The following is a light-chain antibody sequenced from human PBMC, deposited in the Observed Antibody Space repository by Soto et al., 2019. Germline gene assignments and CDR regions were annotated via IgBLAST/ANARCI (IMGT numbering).Light chain of an antibody. V-gene: IGLV2-14*01. CDR2: DVS. CDR3: QYYDTSLSRLFV. Sequence: QSALTQPASVSGSPGQSITISCTGTSSDVGGYNYVSWYQQHPGKAPKLMIYDVSYRPSGVSNRFSGSKSGNTASLTISGLQAEDEGDYYCQYYDTSLSRLFVFGSGTKVTVL. J-gene: IGLJ1*01. CDR1: SSDVGGYNY.